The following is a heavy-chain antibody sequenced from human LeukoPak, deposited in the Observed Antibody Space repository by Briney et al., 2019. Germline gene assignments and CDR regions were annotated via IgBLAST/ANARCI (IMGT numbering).Heavy chain of an antibody. CDR2: ISSSSSYI. D-gene: IGHD5-18*01. J-gene: IGHJ6*02. V-gene: IGHV3-21*01. CDR3: ARADSIQLWPGGYYGMDV. Sequence: GGSLRLSCAASGFTFSSYNMNWVRQAPGKGLEWVSSISSSSSYIYYADSVKGRFTISRDNAKNSLYLQMNSLRAGDTAVYYCARADSIQLWPGGYYGMDVWGQGTTVTVSS. CDR1: GFTFSSYN.